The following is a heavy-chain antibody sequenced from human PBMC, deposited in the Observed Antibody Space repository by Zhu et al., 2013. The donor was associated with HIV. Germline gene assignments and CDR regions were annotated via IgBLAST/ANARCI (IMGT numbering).Heavy chain of an antibody. D-gene: IGHD1-1*01. Sequence: QVQLVQSGAELKKPGASVRVSCKASGYTFSTYYIHWVRQAPGQGLEWMGLINPDSGSTTYAQKFQDRVTVTRDTSIRTVYMELGSLRSEDTAVYYCARFHRGTNLWGQGTLVTVSS. CDR2: INPDSGST. CDR3: ARFHRGTNL. V-gene: IGHV1-46*01. J-gene: IGHJ4*02. CDR1: GYTFSTYY.